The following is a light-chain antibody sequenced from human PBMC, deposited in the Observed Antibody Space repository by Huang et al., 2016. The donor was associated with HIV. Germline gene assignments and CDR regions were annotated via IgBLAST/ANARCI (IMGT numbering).Light chain of an antibody. V-gene: IGKV3-11*01. CDR3: QHRNSWPLT. Sequence: DIVLTQSPATLSLSPGEGATLSCRASQSISNYLAWYQQKPGQAPRLLIYDATNRATGIPSRFSGSGSGTDFTLTINGLESDDFAVYYCQHRNSWPLTFGGGTKVEIK. J-gene: IGKJ4*01. CDR1: QSISNY. CDR2: DAT.